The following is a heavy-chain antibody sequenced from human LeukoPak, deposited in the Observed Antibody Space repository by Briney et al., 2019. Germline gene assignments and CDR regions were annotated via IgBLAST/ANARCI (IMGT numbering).Heavy chain of an antibody. CDR2: ISSSSSYI. V-gene: IGHV3-21*01. D-gene: IGHD2-15*01. CDR3: ATLKVALGYCSGGSCRTADY. CDR1: GFTFSSYS. Sequence: GGSLRLSCAASGFTFSSYSMNWVRQAPGKGLEWVSSISSSSSYIYYADSVKGRFTISRDNAKNSLYLQMNSLRAEDTAVYYCATLKVALGYCSGGSCRTADYWGQGTLVTVSS. J-gene: IGHJ4*02.